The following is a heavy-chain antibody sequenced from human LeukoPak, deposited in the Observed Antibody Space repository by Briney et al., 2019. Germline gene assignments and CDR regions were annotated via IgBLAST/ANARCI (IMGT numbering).Heavy chain of an antibody. CDR3: AKGGVWTAMIDY. Sequence: GGSLRLSCAASGFTSSSSAMSWVRQAPGKGLEWVSAISNNGGYTYYADSVKGRFTISRDNSKNTLYLQMNSLRAEDTAVHYCAKGGVWTAMIDYWGQGTLVTVSS. V-gene: IGHV3-23*01. CDR2: ISNNGGYT. J-gene: IGHJ4*02. D-gene: IGHD5-18*01. CDR1: GFTSSSSA.